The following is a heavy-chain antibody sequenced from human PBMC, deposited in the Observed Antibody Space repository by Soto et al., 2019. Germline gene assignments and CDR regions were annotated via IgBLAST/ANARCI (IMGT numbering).Heavy chain of an antibody. D-gene: IGHD4-17*01. CDR2: IGTAGDT. CDR3: ARGIGGYGDYPLNYMDV. J-gene: IGHJ6*03. V-gene: IGHV3-13*01. CDR1: GFTFSSYD. Sequence: QPGGSLRLSCAASGFTFSSYDMHWVRQATGKGLEWVSAIGTAGDTYYPGSVKGRFTISRENAKNSLYLQMNSLRAGDTAVYYCARGIGGYGDYPLNYMDVWGKGTTVTVSS.